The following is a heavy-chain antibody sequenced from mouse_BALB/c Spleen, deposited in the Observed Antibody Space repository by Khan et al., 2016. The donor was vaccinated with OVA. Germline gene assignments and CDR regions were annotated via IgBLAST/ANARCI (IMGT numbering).Heavy chain of an antibody. J-gene: IGHJ4*01. CDR1: GYTFTSYW. D-gene: IGHD2-1*01. Sequence: QVRLQQSGAELAKPGASVKMSCKASGYTFTSYWMHWVKQRPGQGLEWIGYINPSTGYTEYNQKFKDKATLTADKSSSTAYMQLSSLTSEDSAVYYCARSTEAMDYWGQGTSVTVAS. CDR2: INPSTGYT. CDR3: ARSTEAMDY. V-gene: IGHV1-7*01.